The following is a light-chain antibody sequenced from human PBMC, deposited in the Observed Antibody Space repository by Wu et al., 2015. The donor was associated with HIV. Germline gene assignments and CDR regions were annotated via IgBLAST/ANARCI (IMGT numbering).Light chain of an antibody. CDR3: QQYLGT. J-gene: IGKJ3*01. V-gene: IGKV3-20*01. CDR2: GAS. CDR1: QSVSSSY. Sequence: EIVLTQSPGTLSLSPGERATLSCRASQSVSSSYLAWYQQKPGQAPRLLIYGASSRATGIPDRFSGSGSGTDFTLTISRLEPEDFAVYYCQQYLGTFGPGTKVDIK.